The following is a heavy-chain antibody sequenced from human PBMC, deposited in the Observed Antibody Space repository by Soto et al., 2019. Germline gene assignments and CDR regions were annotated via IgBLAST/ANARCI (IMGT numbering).Heavy chain of an antibody. CDR1: GFTVSSNY. D-gene: IGHD3-22*01. CDR2: IYSGGST. Sequence: PVGSLRLSCAASGFTVSSNYMSWVRQAPGKGLEWVSVIYSGGSTYYADSVKGRFTISRDNSKNTLYLQMNSLRAEDTAVYYCARDGSYYDSSGYYEGGYFDYWGQGTLVTSPQ. CDR3: ARDGSYYDSSGYYEGGYFDY. V-gene: IGHV3-53*01. J-gene: IGHJ4*02.